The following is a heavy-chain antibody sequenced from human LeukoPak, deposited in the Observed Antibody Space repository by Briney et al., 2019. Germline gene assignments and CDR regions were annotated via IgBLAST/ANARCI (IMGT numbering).Heavy chain of an antibody. CDR1: RGSISSNY. D-gene: IGHD6-6*01. CDR2: IYYSGST. Sequence: SETLSLTCSVSRGSISSNYWSWIRQPPGKPLEWIGYIYYSGSTTYNPSLKSRVTISLDTSKNQFSLKLRSVTAADTAVYYCARHREFTSSGNYFDYWGQGTLVTVSS. V-gene: IGHV4-59*08. J-gene: IGHJ4*02. CDR3: ARHREFTSSGNYFDY.